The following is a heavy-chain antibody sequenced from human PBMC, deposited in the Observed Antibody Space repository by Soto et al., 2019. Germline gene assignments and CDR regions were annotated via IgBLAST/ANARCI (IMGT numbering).Heavy chain of an antibody. V-gene: IGHV3-30*18. D-gene: IGHD5-12*01. Sequence: SLRLSCAASGFTFSSYGMHWVRQAPGKGLEWVAVISYDGSNKYYADSVKGRFTISRDNSKNTLYLQMNSLRAEDTAVYYCANSKWVPDAFDIWGQGTMVTVSS. CDR1: GFTFSSYG. CDR3: ANSKWVPDAFDI. J-gene: IGHJ3*02. CDR2: ISYDGSNK.